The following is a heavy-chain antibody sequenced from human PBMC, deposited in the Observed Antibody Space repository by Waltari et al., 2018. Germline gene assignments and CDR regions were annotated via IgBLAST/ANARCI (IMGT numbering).Heavy chain of an antibody. V-gene: IGHV4-61*02. J-gene: IGHJ4*02. Sequence: QVQLQESGPGLVKPSPTLSLTCTVSGGSISSGSYYWSWIRQPAGKGLEWIGRIYTSGSTNYNPSLKSRVTISVDTSKNQFSLKLSSVTAADTAVYYCARVDSSGWYGDDYWGQGTLVTVSS. CDR1: GGSISSGSYY. D-gene: IGHD6-19*01. CDR3: ARVDSSGWYGDDY. CDR2: IYTSGST.